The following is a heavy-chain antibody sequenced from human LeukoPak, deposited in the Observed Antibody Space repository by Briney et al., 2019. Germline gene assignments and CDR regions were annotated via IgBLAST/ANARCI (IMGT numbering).Heavy chain of an antibody. V-gene: IGHV1-69*13. CDR1: GGTFSSYA. CDR3: ARSASSGYSAGFDY. J-gene: IGHJ4*02. CDR2: IIPIFGTA. Sequence: SVKVSYKASGGTFSSYAISWVRQAPGQGLEWMGGIIPIFGTANYAQKFQGRVTITADESTSTAYMELSSLRSEDTAVYYCARSASSGYSAGFDYWGQGTLVTVSS. D-gene: IGHD3-22*01.